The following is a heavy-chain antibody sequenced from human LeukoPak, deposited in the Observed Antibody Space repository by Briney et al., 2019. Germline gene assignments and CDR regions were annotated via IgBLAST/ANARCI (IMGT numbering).Heavy chain of an antibody. CDR3: AKDKGFGGFTDAFDI. V-gene: IGHV3-43*02. CDR1: GFTFDDYA. D-gene: IGHD3-10*01. Sequence: GGSLRLSCAASGFTFDDYAMHWVRQAPGKGLEWVSLISGDGGSTYYADSVKGRFTISRDNSKNSLYLQMNSLRTEDTALYYCAKDKGFGGFTDAFDIWGPGTMVTVSS. CDR2: ISGDGGST. J-gene: IGHJ3*02.